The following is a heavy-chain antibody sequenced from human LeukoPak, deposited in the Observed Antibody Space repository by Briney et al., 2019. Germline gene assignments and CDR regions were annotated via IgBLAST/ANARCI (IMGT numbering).Heavy chain of an antibody. D-gene: IGHD3-3*01. J-gene: IGHJ6*02. CDR3: ASTYDAEYYYYGMDV. CDR2: INSDGSST. CDR1: GFTFSSYS. Sequence: PGGSLRLSCAASGFTFSSYSMNWVRQAPGKRLVWVSRINSDGSSTSYADSVKGRFTISRDNAKNTLYLQMNSLRAEDRAVYYCASTYDAEYYYYGMDVWGQGTTVTVSS. V-gene: IGHV3-74*01.